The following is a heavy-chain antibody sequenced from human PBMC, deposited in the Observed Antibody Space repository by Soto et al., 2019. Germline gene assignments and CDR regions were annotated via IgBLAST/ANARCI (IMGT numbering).Heavy chain of an antibody. CDR1: GGSISSGDYY. Sequence: PSETLSLTCTVSGGSISSGDYYWSWIRQPPGKGLEWIGYIYYSGSTYYNPSLKSRVTISVDTSKNQFSLKLSSVTAADTAVYYCARASDIVLMVYATFDYWGQGTLVTVSS. J-gene: IGHJ4*02. CDR2: IYYSGST. V-gene: IGHV4-30-4*01. CDR3: ARASDIVLMVYATFDY. D-gene: IGHD2-8*01.